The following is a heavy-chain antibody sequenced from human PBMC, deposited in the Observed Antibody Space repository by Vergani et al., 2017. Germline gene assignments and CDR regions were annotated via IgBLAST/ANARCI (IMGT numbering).Heavy chain of an antibody. V-gene: IGHV3-43*01. CDR3: AKEISGLPEYYYYNYGMDV. CDR1: GFTFDDYT. D-gene: IGHD6-19*01. Sequence: EVQLVEFGGVVVQPGGSLRPSCAASGFTFDDYTMHWVRQAPGKGLEWVSLISWDGGSTYYADSVQGRFTISRDNSKNSLYLQMNSLRTEDTALYYCAKEISGLPEYYYYNYGMDVWGQGTTVTVSS. J-gene: IGHJ6*02. CDR2: ISWDGGST.